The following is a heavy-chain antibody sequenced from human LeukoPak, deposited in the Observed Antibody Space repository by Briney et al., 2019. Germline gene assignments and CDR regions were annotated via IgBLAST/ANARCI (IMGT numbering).Heavy chain of an antibody. CDR2: INGDGSTT. V-gene: IGHV3-74*03. CDR3: ARDVRRQGGYVALDS. Sequence: GGSLRLSCAASGFTFRSYWMYWVRQAPGKGLVWVSHINGDGSTTTYADSGKGRFTISRDNAKNTLYLQMNSLRAEDTTVYYCARDVRRQGGYVALDSWGQGTLVTVSS. CDR1: GFTFRSYW. D-gene: IGHD5-12*01. J-gene: IGHJ4*02.